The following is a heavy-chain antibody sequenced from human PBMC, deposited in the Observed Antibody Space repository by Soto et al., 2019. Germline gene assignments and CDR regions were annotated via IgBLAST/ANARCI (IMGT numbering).Heavy chain of an antibody. V-gene: IGHV3-30-3*01. CDR1: EFTFSDYA. Sequence: ESGGGVVQPGRSLRLSCAASEFTFSDYAMHWVRQAPGKGLEWVAVISDDGDKVFYADSMKDRLTTSRDNSKSTLFLQLTSLGPEDTALYYCARAHYHDSSGPNGHAFDIWGQGTLVTVSS. CDR3: ARAHYHDSSGPNGHAFDI. D-gene: IGHD3-22*01. CDR2: ISDDGDKV. J-gene: IGHJ3*02.